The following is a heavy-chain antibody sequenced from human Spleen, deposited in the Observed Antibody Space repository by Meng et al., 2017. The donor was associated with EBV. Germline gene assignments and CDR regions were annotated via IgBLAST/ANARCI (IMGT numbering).Heavy chain of an antibody. Sequence: QVRLLQSGAEWKRPGASMKVSCEASGYSFTTYYIHWVRQAPGQGLEWMGVINPSGGKTIYAQKFQGRVTLTRDTSTNTVYMELSSLRSEDTAVYYCARSRGYSYAPWYWGQGTLVTVSS. D-gene: IGHD5-18*01. CDR3: ARSRGYSYAPWY. J-gene: IGHJ4*02. V-gene: IGHV1-46*01. CDR2: INPSGGKT. CDR1: GYSFTTYY.